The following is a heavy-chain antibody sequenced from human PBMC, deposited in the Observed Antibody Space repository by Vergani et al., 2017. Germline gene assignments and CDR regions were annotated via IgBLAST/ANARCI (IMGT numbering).Heavy chain of an antibody. CDR1: GFTFSSYS. CDR2: ISSSSSYI. J-gene: IGHJ6*03. V-gene: IGHV3-21*04. CDR3: ARAIAAAGTDYYYYMDV. D-gene: IGHD6-13*01. Sequence: VQLVESGGGLVKPGGSLRLSCTASGFTFSSYSMNWVRQAPGKGLEWVSSISSSSSYIYYADSVKGRFTISRDNAKNSLYLQMNSLRAEDTAVYYCARAIAAAGTDYYYYMDVWGKGTTVTVSS.